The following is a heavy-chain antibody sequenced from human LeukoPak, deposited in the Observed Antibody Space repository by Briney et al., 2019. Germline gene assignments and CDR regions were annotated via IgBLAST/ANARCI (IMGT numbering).Heavy chain of an antibody. J-gene: IGHJ6*03. Sequence: SETLSLTHGVTGCCISSYYWSWIRQPPGKGLEWIGYIYYSGSTNYNPSLKSRVTISVDTSKNQFSLKLSSVTVADTAVYYCAKAQAPPGKVGLGHYYMDVWGKGTTVTVSS. D-gene: IGHD6-13*01. CDR3: AKAQAPPGKVGLGHYYMDV. CDR2: IYYSGST. V-gene: IGHV4-59*01. CDR1: GCCISSYY.